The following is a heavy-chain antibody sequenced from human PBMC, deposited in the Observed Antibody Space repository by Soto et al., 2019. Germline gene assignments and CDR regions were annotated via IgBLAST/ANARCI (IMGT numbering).Heavy chain of an antibody. J-gene: IGHJ5*02. CDR2: IYHSGST. V-gene: IGHV4-30-2*01. CDR1: GGSISSGGYS. CDR3: ARGLELDP. D-gene: IGHD1-1*01. Sequence: SETLSLTCAVSGGSISSGGYSWSWIRQPPGKGLEWTGYIYHSGSTYYNPSLKSRVTISVDRSKNQFSLKLSSVTAADTAVYYCARGLELDPWGQGTLVTVSS.